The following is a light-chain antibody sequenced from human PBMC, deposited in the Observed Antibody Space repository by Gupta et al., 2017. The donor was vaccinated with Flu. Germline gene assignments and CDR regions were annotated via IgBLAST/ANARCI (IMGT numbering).Light chain of an antibody. V-gene: IGKV3-11*01. J-gene: IGKJ5*01. CDR1: QSVTSY. Sequence: PATLSLSPGERVSLSCRASQSVTSYLVWYQQKPGRAPRLLIYDTSNRATGIPARFSGSGSGTDFTLTISSLEPEDFAVYYCQQRCNWPITFGQGTRMEIK. CDR2: DTS. CDR3: QQRCNWPIT.